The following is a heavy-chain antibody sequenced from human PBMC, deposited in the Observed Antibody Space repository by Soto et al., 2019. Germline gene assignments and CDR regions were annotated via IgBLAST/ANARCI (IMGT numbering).Heavy chain of an antibody. CDR2: ISYDGSNK. CDR1: GFTFSSYA. J-gene: IGHJ4*02. V-gene: IGHV3-30-3*01. Sequence: GGSLRLSCAASGFTFSSYAMHWVRQAPGKGLEWVAVISYDGSNKYYADSVKGRFTISRDNSKNMLYLQMNRLRAEDTAVYYCARDGFDYWGQGTLFTVSS. CDR3: ARDGFDY.